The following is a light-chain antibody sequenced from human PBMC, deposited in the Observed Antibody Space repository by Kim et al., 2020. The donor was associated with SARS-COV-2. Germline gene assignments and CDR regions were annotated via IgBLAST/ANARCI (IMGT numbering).Light chain of an antibody. CDR2: KVS. J-gene: IGKJ2*01. V-gene: IGKV2-30*01. Sequence: VVMIQSPLSLPVTLGQAASISCRSSRSLVDSNGNTYLNWFQQRPGQSPRRLIYKVSNRDSGVPNRFSGSGSCTDFILKISRVEAEDVGVNYYGMQGKQWPYTFVQGTKLEI. CDR1: RSLVDSNGNTY. CDR3: MQGKQWPYT.